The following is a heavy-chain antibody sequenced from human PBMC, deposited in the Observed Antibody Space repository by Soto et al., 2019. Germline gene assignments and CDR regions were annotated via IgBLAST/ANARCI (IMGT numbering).Heavy chain of an antibody. CDR3: ARGGWSMDV. V-gene: IGHV4-59*11. CDR2: IHYSGST. D-gene: IGHD2-15*01. Sequence: ASETLSLTCTISGASISSLYWSWVRQPPGKGLEWIGYIHYSGSTNYNPSLKSRVTILVDTSKNQFSPRLSSVTAADTAVYYCARGGWSMDVWGQGTTVTVSS. CDR1: GASISSLY. J-gene: IGHJ6*02.